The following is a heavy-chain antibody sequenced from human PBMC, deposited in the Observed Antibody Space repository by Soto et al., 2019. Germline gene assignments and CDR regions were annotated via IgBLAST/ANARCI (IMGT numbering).Heavy chain of an antibody. V-gene: IGHV3-23*01. CDR2: ISGSGGST. J-gene: IGHJ6*02. Sequence: GGPLRLSCAASGFTFISYAMSWVRQAPGKGLEWVSAISGSGGSTYYADSVKGRFTISRDNSKNTLYLQMNSLRAEDTAVYYCAKTVAARSYYYYGMDVWGQGTTVTVSS. CDR3: AKTVAARSYYYYGMDV. D-gene: IGHD6-6*01. CDR1: GFTFISYA.